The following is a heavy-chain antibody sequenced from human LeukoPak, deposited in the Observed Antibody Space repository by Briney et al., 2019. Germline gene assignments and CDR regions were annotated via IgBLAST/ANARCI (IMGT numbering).Heavy chain of an antibody. V-gene: IGHV3-48*03. CDR1: GFTFSSYE. J-gene: IGHJ4*02. Sequence: GGSLRLSCAASGFTFSSYEMNWVRQAPGKGLEWVSYISSSGSTIYYADSVKGRFTISRDNAKNSLYLQMNSLRAEDTAVYYCARSQLRGVISYFDYWGQGTLVTVSS. CDR3: ARSQLRGVISYFDY. CDR2: ISSSGSTI. D-gene: IGHD3-10*01.